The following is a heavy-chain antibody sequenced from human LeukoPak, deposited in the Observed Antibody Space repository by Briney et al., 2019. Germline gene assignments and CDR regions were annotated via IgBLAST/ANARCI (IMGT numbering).Heavy chain of an antibody. V-gene: IGHV3-7*01. CDR3: ARDYYDSSGYQNDAFDI. CDR1: GFTFSSYW. J-gene: IGHJ3*02. Sequence: TGGSLRLSCAASGFTFSSYWMSWVRQAPGKGLEWVANIKQDGSEKYYVDSVKGRFTISRDNAKNSLYLQMNSLRAEDTAVYYCARDYYDSSGYQNDAFDIWGQGTMVTVSS. CDR2: IKQDGSEK. D-gene: IGHD3-22*01.